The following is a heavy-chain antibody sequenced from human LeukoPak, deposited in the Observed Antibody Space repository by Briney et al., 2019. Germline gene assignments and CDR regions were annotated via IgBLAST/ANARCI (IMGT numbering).Heavy chain of an antibody. CDR1: GFTFSSYA. CDR2: ISGSGGTT. D-gene: IGHD3-22*01. J-gene: IGHJ4*02. V-gene: IGHV3-23*01. Sequence: GGSLRLSCAASGFTFSSYAMSWVRQAPGKGLEWVSAISGSGGTTYFADSVKGRFTISRDNSKNTLYLQMNSLRVEDTAVYYCAGRGGTSGYPPFDNWGQGTLVIVSS. CDR3: AGRGGTSGYPPFDN.